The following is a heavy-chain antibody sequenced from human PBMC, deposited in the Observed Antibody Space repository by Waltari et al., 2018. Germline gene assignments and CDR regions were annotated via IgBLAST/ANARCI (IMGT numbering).Heavy chain of an antibody. CDR1: GFTLSGYA. V-gene: IGHV3-23*01. J-gene: IGHJ4*02. CDR2: ISGSGGST. CDR3: AKDLEYGGNSPEYFDY. D-gene: IGHD2-21*02. Sequence: EVKLLESGGGLVQPGGSLRLSCAASGFTLSGYAMSWVRQAPGKGLEWVSAISGSGGSTYYTDSVKGRFTISRDNSKNTLYLQMNSLRAEDTAVYYCAKDLEYGGNSPEYFDYWGQGTLVTVSS.